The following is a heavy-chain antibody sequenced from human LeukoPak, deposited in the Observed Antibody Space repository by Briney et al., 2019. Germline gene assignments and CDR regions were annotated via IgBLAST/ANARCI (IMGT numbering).Heavy chain of an antibody. CDR2: IYYSGST. J-gene: IGHJ6*03. D-gene: IGHD6-13*01. V-gene: IGHV4-39*07. Sequence: PSETLSLTCTVSGGSISSSSYYWGWIRQPPGKGLEWIGYIYYSGSTYYNPSLKSRVTMSVDTSKNQFSLKLSSVTAADTAVYYCARDGISGSSSWTPVLRAYYYYYMDVWGKGTTVTVSS. CDR3: ARDGISGSSSWTPVLRAYYYYYMDV. CDR1: GGSISSSSYY.